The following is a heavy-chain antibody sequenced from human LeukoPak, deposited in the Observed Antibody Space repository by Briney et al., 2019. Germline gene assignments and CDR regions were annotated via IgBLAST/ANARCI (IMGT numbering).Heavy chain of an antibody. Sequence: SETLSLTCTVSGGSISPYYWSWIRQPPGGRLEWIGYVFYSGSTNYNPSLKSRVTISLDTSKNQFSLKLSSVTAADTAVYYCARHWYGVYTFDIWGQGTMVTVSS. CDR1: GGSISPYY. V-gene: IGHV4-59*01. CDR3: ARHWYGVYTFDI. J-gene: IGHJ3*02. CDR2: VFYSGST. D-gene: IGHD4-17*01.